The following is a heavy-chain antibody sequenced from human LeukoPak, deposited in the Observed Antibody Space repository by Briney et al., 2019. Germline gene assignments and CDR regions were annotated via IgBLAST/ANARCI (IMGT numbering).Heavy chain of an antibody. Sequence: QPGGSLRLSRAASGFTFSSYAMTWVRQTPGNGLEWVSAIGRDGTGTYYADSVKGRFTISRDNSKNTLYLQMNRLRAEDTALYYCARNQLRRGIVVVIAATYDSWGQGTLVTVSS. CDR2: IGRDGTGT. CDR3: ARNQLRRGIVVVIAATYDS. D-gene: IGHD2-21*01. V-gene: IGHV3-23*01. CDR1: GFTFSSYA. J-gene: IGHJ4*02.